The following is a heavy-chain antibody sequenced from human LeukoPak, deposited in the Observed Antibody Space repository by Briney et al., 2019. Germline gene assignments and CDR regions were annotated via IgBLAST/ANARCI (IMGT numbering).Heavy chain of an antibody. CDR2: ISSSSSYI. V-gene: IGHV3-21*01. CDR3: ARGVDYGGNGPFDY. D-gene: IGHD4-23*01. Sequence: GGSLSLSCAASGFPFSRFAMTWVRLAPGEGVEWVSSISSSSSYIYYADSVKGRFTISRDNAKNSLYLQMNSLRAEDTAVYYCARGVDYGGNGPFDYWGQGTLVTVSS. J-gene: IGHJ4*02. CDR1: GFPFSRFA.